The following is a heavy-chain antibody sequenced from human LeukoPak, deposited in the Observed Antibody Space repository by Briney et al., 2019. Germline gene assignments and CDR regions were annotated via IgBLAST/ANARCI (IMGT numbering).Heavy chain of an antibody. D-gene: IGHD6-19*01. J-gene: IGHJ4*02. CDR1: GYIYTSYW. CDR3: ARDNSSGYDY. V-gene: IGHV5-51*01. CDR2: IYPGDSDT. Sequence: GESLKISCNSSGYIYTSYWIGWVRQMPGKGLEWMGIIYPGDSDTRYSPSFQGQVTISADKSISTAYLQWSSLKASDTAMYYCARDNSSGYDYWGQGTLVTVSS.